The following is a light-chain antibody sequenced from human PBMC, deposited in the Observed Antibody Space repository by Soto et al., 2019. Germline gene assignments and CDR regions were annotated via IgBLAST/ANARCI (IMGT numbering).Light chain of an antibody. V-gene: IGKV1-5*01. CDR3: QQCYMGWT. CDR2: DAS. Sequence: DIPMTQSPSTLSASVGDRVTITCRASQSIGRFLAWYQHQPGKAPKLLIYDASTLESGVPSRFSGTGSGTEFTFSITSLQPEDVGTYYCQQCYMGWTFGQGTKVDFK. J-gene: IGKJ1*01. CDR1: QSIGRF.